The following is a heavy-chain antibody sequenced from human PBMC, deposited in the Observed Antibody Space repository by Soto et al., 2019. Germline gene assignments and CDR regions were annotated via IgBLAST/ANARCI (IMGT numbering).Heavy chain of an antibody. Sequence: QVQLVESGGGVVQSGRSLRLSCAGSGFTFSSYGMHWVRQAPGKGLEWVAVISYDGSDKYYGDSVKGRFTISRDDSKNTLYLQMNSLRVEDTAIYYCAKTAGYDYVWGSSGLDPWGQGTLVTVSS. CDR3: AKTAGYDYVWGSSGLDP. CDR1: GFTFSSYG. CDR2: ISYDGSDK. V-gene: IGHV3-30*18. J-gene: IGHJ5*02. D-gene: IGHD3-16*01.